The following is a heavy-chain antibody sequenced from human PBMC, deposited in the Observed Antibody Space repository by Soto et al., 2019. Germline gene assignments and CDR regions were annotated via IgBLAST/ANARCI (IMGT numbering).Heavy chain of an antibody. CDR3: ARQKVVVAAFDP. CDR2: IYYSGST. V-gene: IGHV4-31*03. J-gene: IGHJ5*02. CDR1: GGSISSGGYY. Sequence: SETLSLTCTVSGGSISSGGYYWSWIRQHPGKGLEWIGHIYYSGSTYYNPSLKSRVTISVDTSKNQFSLKLSSVTAADTAVYYCARQKVVVAAFDPWGQGTLVTVSS. D-gene: IGHD2-15*01.